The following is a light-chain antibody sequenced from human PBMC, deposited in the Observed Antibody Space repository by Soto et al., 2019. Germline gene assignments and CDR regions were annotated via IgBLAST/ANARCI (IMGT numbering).Light chain of an antibody. CDR1: RGVLSRSNNKNY. Sequence: DIVMTQSPDSLAVSLGERATINCKSSRGVLSRSNNKNYLAWYQQKPGHPPKLLIYWASTRESGVPDRFSGSGSGTDFTLSISSLQAEDVAVYYCQQYLATPFTFGPGTKVDIK. V-gene: IGKV4-1*01. CDR3: QQYLATPFT. J-gene: IGKJ3*01. CDR2: WAS.